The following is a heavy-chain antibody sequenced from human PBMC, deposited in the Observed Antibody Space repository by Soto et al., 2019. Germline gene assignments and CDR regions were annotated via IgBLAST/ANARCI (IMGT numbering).Heavy chain of an antibody. CDR2: IYYSGST. CDR1: GGSISSSSYY. J-gene: IGHJ6*02. D-gene: IGHD3-9*01. V-gene: IGHV4-39*01. CDR3: ASGYDILTGYPRGGYYGMDV. Sequence: TLSLTCTVSGGSISSSSYYWGWIRQPPGKGLEWIGSIYYSGSTYYNPSLKRRVTISVDTSKNQFSLKLSSVTAADTAVYYCASGYDILTGYPRGGYYGMDVWGQGTTVTVSS.